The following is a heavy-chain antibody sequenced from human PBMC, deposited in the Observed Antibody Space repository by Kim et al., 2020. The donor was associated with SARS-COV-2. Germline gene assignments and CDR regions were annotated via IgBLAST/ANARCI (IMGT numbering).Heavy chain of an antibody. CDR1: GFSFSSHA. D-gene: IGHD5-12*01. CDR2: IWYDGSRK. CDR3: ARDGQSVAPYAMDV. J-gene: IGHJ6*02. V-gene: IGHV3-33*01. Sequence: GGSLRLSCAASGFSFSSHAIHWVRQAPGKGREWVAYIWYDGSRKEYADSVKGRFSISRDNSKNTLFLEVNSLRTEDTAVYYCARDGQSVAPYAMDVWGQGTTVTVSS.